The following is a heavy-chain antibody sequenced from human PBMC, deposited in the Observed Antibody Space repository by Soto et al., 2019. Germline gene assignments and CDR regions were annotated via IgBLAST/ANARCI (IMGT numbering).Heavy chain of an antibody. CDR1: GYTFTAYY. Sequence: QVQLVQSGAEVKEPGDSVRVSCEASGYTFTAYYIHWVRQVPGQGLEWMGWINPKFGDTTYAQDCQGRVPMTRDMSISTVYMELSRLTSDDTAIYYCARNMDYYYGPGSGNGHGVWGQGTTVTVFS. J-gene: IGHJ6*02. D-gene: IGHD3-10*01. CDR3: ARNMDYYYGPGSGNGHGV. CDR2: INPKFGDT. V-gene: IGHV1-2*02.